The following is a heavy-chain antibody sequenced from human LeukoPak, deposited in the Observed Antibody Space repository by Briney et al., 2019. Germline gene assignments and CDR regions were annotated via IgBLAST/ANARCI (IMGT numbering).Heavy chain of an antibody. V-gene: IGHV4-4*07. J-gene: IGHJ4*02. CDR1: GGSISSYY. D-gene: IGHD3-22*01. CDR3: ASDAPRLNYYDSSGYSYFDY. Sequence: PSETLSLTCIVSGGSISSYYWSWIRQPAGKGLEWIGRIYTSGSTNYNPSLKSRVTMSVDTSKNQFSLKLSSVTAADTAVYYCASDAPRLNYYDSSGYSYFDYWGQGTLVTVSS. CDR2: IYTSGST.